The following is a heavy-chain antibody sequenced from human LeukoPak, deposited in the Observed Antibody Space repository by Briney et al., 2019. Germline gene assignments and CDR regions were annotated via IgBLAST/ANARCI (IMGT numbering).Heavy chain of an antibody. CDR3: ARRSYYASSGSDAFDI. J-gene: IGHJ3*02. CDR1: GYSFTSYW. V-gene: IGHV5-51*01. Sequence: GESLKISCKGSGYSFTSYWIGWVRQMPGKGLEWMGIIYPGDSDTRYSPSFQGPVTISADKSISTAYLQWSSLKASDTAMYYCARRSYYASSGSDAFDIWGQGTMVAVSS. CDR2: IYPGDSDT. D-gene: IGHD3-22*01.